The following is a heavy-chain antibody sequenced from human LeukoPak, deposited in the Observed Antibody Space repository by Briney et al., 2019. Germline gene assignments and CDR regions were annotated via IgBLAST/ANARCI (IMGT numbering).Heavy chain of an antibody. D-gene: IGHD2-2*01. CDR2: ISYHGSNK. CDR1: GFTFSSYG. Sequence: GGSLRLSCAASGFTFSSYGMHWVRQAPGKGLEWVAVISYHGSNKYYADSVKGRFTISRDNSKNTLYLQMNSLRAEDTAVYYCAKDGVVSAAAYYFDYWGQGTLVTVSS. V-gene: IGHV3-30*18. J-gene: IGHJ4*02. CDR3: AKDGVVSAAAYYFDY.